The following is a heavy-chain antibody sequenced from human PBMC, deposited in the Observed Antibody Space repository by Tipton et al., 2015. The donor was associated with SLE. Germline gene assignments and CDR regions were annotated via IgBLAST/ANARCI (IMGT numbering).Heavy chain of an antibody. CDR2: IYYSGST. D-gene: IGHD1-26*01. V-gene: IGHV4-39*01. J-gene: IGHJ5*02. Sequence: TLSLTCTVSGGSISSSNYYWGWIRQPPGEGLEWIGSIYYSGSTYYNASLKSRATISVDTSKNQFSLKLSSVTAADTAVYYCARHGSFYWFDPWGQGTLVTVSS. CDR1: GGSISSSNYY. CDR3: ARHGSFYWFDP.